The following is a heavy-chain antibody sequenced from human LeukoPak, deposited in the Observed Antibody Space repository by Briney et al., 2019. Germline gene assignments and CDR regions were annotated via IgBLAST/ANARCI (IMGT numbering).Heavy chain of an antibody. CDR1: GGSISSGDYC. CDR2: IYYSGST. D-gene: IGHD2-15*01. CDR3: ARIFRLGYCSGGSCPYYFDY. Sequence: SQTLSLTCTVSGGSISSGDYCWSWIRQPPGKGLEWIGYIYYSGSTYYNPSLKSRVTISVDTSKNQFSLELSSVTAADTAVYYCARIFRLGYCSGGSCPYYFDYWGQGTLVTVSS. J-gene: IGHJ4*02. V-gene: IGHV4-30-4*08.